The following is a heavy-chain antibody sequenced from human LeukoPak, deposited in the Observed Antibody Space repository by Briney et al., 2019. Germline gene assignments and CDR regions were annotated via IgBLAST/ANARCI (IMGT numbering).Heavy chain of an antibody. Sequence: SETLSLTCAVYGGSFSGYYWSWIRQPPGKGLEWIGEINHSGSTNHNPSLKSRVTISVDTSKNQFSLKLSSVTAADTAVYYCARGCYDSSGYYYCSWGQGTLVTVSS. CDR2: INHSGST. CDR3: ARGCYDSSGYYYCS. J-gene: IGHJ4*02. D-gene: IGHD3-22*01. CDR1: GGSFSGYY. V-gene: IGHV4-34*01.